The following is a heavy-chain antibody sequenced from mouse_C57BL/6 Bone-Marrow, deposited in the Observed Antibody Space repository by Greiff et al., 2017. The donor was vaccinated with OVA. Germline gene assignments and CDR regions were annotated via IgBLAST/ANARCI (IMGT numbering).Heavy chain of an antibody. D-gene: IGHD2-4*01. V-gene: IGHV5-12*01. J-gene: IGHJ4*01. Sequence: DVKLVESGGGLVQPGGSLKLSCAASGFTFSDYYMYWVRQTPEKRLEWVAYISNGGGSTYYPDTVKGRFTISRDNAKNTLYLQMSRLKSEDTAMYYCARHYDYASWGAMDYWGQGTSVTVSS. CDR3: ARHYDYASWGAMDY. CDR2: ISNGGGST. CDR1: GFTFSDYY.